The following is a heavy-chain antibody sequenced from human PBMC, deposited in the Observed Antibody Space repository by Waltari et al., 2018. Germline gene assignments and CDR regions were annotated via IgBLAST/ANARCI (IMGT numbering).Heavy chain of an antibody. CDR3: ARHPTGDRYYFDY. J-gene: IGHJ4*02. Sequence: QVQLQESGPGLVRPSETLSLTCDVSGYSISGGYYWGWIRQPPEKGLEWIGNIYYSGSTYSNPSLNSRVTFSVDTSKNQFSLKVNSVTATDTAVYYCARHPTGDRYYFDYWGQGILVTVSS. CDR1: GYSISGGYY. V-gene: IGHV4-38-2*01. D-gene: IGHD7-27*01. CDR2: IYYSGST.